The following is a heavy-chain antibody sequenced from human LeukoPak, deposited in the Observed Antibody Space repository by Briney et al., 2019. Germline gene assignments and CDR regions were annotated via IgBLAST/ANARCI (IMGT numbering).Heavy chain of an antibody. V-gene: IGHV1-2*02. D-gene: IGHD2-15*01. J-gene: IGHJ4*02. CDR2: INPNSGDT. CDR1: GYTFTDYY. CDR3: ARGRVAYSAYYFDY. Sequence: ASVKVSCKASGYTFTDYYIHWVRQAPGQGLEWMGWINPNSGDTNYVQKFQGRVTMARDTFISTAYMELSRLRSDDTAVYYCARGRVAYSAYYFDYWGQGTLVTVSS.